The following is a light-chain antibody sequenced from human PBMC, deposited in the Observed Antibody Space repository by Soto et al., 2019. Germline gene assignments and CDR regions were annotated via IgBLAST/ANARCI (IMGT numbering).Light chain of an antibody. CDR2: AAS. CDR1: HVIGRL. J-gene: IGKJ5*01. V-gene: IGKV1D-12*01. CDR3: QQANSFPFT. Sequence: DIQMTQSPSSVSASIGDRVTITCRASHVIGRLLGWYQQKPGKAPNLLIYAASSLQSGVPSRFSGSGSGTYFTLTISSLQPEDFATYYCQQANSFPFTFGQGTRLEIK.